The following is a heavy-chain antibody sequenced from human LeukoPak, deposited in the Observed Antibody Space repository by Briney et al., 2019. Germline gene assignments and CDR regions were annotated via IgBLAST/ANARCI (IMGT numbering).Heavy chain of an antibody. CDR2: IYHSGST. J-gene: IGHJ5*02. V-gene: IGHV4-38-2*02. CDR1: GYSISSGYY. D-gene: IGHD6-13*01. Sequence: PSETLSLTCTVSGYSISSGYYWGWLRQPPGQGLEWIGSIYHSGSTYYSPSLKSQVTISVDTSKNQFSLKLTSVTAADTAVYYCARGYSSSWYLNRFDPWGQGTLVTVSS. CDR3: ARGYSSSWYLNRFDP.